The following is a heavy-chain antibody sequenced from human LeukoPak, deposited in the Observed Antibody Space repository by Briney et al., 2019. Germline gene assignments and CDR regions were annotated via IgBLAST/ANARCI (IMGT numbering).Heavy chain of an antibody. CDR3: AKAGNLGGSNYLYYYYYMDV. J-gene: IGHJ6*03. CDR2: IRYDGNNK. D-gene: IGHD1-26*01. V-gene: IGHV3-30*02. Sequence: GGTLRLSCAASGFTFSSYGMSWVRQAPGKGLEWVAFIRYDGNNKYYADSVKGRFTISRDNSKNTLYLQMNSLRAEDTAVYYCAKAGNLGGSNYLYYYYYMDVWGKGTTVTISS. CDR1: GFTFSSYG.